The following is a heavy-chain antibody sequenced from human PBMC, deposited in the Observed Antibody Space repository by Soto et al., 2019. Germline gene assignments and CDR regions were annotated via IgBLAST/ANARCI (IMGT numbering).Heavy chain of an antibody. J-gene: IGHJ6*02. CDR1: GYTFTGYY. Sequence: GASVKVSCKASGYTFTGYYMHWVRQAPGQGLEWMGWINPNSGGTNYAQKFQGWVTMTRDTSISTAYMELSRLRSDDTAVYYCARAGNIVLMVYATDYYYGMDVWGQGTTVTVSS. V-gene: IGHV1-2*04. D-gene: IGHD2-8*01. CDR3: ARAGNIVLMVYATDYYYGMDV. CDR2: INPNSGGT.